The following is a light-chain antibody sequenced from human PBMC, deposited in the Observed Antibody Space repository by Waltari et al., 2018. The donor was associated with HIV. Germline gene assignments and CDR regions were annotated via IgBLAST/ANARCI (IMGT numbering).Light chain of an antibody. CDR3: QSYDRSLFWV. V-gene: IGLV1-40*01. Sequence: QSVLPQPPSLSGAPGQRVTISCIGTSSNIGADYDVHWYRQVPGAAPKLLIYRTDARPSGVPDRFFGSRSGASASLVINGLQTDDEAEYYCQSYDRSLFWVFGGGTKLTVL. CDR1: SSNIGADYD. CDR2: RTD. J-gene: IGLJ2*01.